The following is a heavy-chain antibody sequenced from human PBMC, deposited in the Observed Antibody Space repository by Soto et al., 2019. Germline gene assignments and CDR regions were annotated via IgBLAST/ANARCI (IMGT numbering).Heavy chain of an antibody. CDR2: IYYSGST. CDR1: GGCISSYY. D-gene: IGHD3-22*01. Sequence: XASLALTCTVSGGCISSYYGSWIRQPPGKGLEWIGYIYYSGSTNYNPSLKSRVTISVDTSKNQFSLKLSSVTAADTAVYYCARLKNYSDSSGYPYNWFDPWGQGTLVTVSS. CDR3: ARLKNYSDSSGYPYNWFDP. J-gene: IGHJ5*02. V-gene: IGHV4-59*12.